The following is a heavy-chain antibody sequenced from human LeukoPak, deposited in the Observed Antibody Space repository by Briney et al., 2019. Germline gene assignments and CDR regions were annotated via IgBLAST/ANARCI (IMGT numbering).Heavy chain of an antibody. Sequence: PSETLSLTCTVSGGSISSSSYYWGWIRQPPGKGLEWIGSIYYNGSTYYNPSLKSRVTISVDTSKNQFSLKLSSVTAADTAVYFCARVCRWLQLKSFDYWGQGTLVTVSS. V-gene: IGHV4-39*07. CDR1: GGSISSSSYY. CDR2: IYYNGST. D-gene: IGHD5-18*01. CDR3: ARVCRWLQLKSFDY. J-gene: IGHJ4*02.